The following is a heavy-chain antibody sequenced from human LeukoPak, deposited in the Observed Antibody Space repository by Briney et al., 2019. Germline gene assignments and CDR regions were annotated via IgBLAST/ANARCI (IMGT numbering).Heavy chain of an antibody. V-gene: IGHV1-46*01. CDR2: INPSGGST. J-gene: IGHJ4*02. Sequence: GASVKVSCKASGYTFTSYYMHWVRQAPGQGLEWMGIINPSGGSTSYAQKFQGRVTMTRDTSTSTVYMELSSLRSEDTAVCYCARVLGHDYGDYYFDYWGQGTLVTVSS. CDR3: ARVLGHDYGDYYFDY. CDR1: GYTFTSYY. D-gene: IGHD4-17*01.